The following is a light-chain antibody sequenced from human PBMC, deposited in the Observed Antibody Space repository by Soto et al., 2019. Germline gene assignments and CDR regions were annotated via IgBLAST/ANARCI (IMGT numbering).Light chain of an antibody. CDR1: HDITSY. V-gene: IGKV1-33*01. CDR2: DAS. J-gene: IGKJ3*01. Sequence: DIQMTQSPSSLSASVGDRVTITCQASHDITSYLNWYQHKPGKAPKLLIYDASILEAGVPSRFSGSGSGIDFTCTISTLQPEDVATYYCQKCDYLPIFGPGTTVDFK. CDR3: QKCDYLPI.